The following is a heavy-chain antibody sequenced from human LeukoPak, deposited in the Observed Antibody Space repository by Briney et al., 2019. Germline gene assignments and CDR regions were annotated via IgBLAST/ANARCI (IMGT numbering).Heavy chain of an antibody. Sequence: GASLRLSCDTSGFIFSSYTMNWFRQTPGKRLEWVSSIHPTSNPIHYADSVKGRFTISRDNPKDSLYLQMNSVSGEDTAMYYCVRGHHMRVYDSPEYRRYWGKGTLVSVSS. V-gene: IGHV3-21*06. CDR1: GFIFSSYT. J-gene: IGHJ4*02. CDR2: IHPTSNPI. D-gene: IGHD3-22*01. CDR3: VRGHHMRVYDSPEYRRY.